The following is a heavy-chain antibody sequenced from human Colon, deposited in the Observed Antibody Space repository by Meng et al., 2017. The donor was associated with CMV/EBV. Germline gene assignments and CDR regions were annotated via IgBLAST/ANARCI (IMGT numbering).Heavy chain of an antibody. J-gene: IGHJ6*02. Sequence: GGSLRLSCAASGFTFSSYSMNWVRQAPGKGLEWVSSISSSSYIYYADSVKGRFTISRDNAKNSLYLQMNSLRAEDTAVYYCARQGSYYYYGMDVWGQGTTVTVSS. V-gene: IGHV3-21*01. CDR1: GFTFSSYS. CDR2: ISSSSYI. CDR3: ARQGSYYYYGMDV. D-gene: IGHD1-26*01.